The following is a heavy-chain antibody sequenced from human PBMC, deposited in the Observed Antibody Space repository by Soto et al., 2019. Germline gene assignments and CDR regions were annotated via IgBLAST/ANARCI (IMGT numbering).Heavy chain of an antibody. J-gene: IGHJ6*02. V-gene: IGHV5-51*01. CDR3: ARHISNFRYYYSAMDV. Sequence: GESLKISCKGSGYTFTDYWIGWVRQMPGKGLEWMGIIYPGDSDTTYSPSFQGHVTITVDNSTSSAYLQWNTLKASDTAMYYSARHISNFRYYYSAMDVWGPGTTVTVSS. D-gene: IGHD4-4*01. CDR2: IYPGDSDT. CDR1: GYTFTDYW.